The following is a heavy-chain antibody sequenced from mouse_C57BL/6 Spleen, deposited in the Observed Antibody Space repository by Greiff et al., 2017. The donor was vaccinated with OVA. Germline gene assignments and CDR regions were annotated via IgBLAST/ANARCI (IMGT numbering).Heavy chain of an antibody. CDR2: IYPGDGDT. J-gene: IGHJ2*01. CDR3: ARAYDLPYYFDD. D-gene: IGHD6-5*01. V-gene: IGHV1-82*01. Sequence: QVQLKQSGPELVKPGASVKISCKASGYAFSSSWMNWVKQRPGKGLEWIGRIYPGDGDTNYNGKFKGKATLTADKSSSTAYMQLSSLTSEDSAVYFCARAYDLPYYFDDWGQGTTRTVSS. CDR1: GYAFSSSW.